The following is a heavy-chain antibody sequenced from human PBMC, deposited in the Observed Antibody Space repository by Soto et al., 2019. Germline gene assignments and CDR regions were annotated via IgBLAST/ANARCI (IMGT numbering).Heavy chain of an antibody. V-gene: IGHV5-51*01. CDR3: ARLDIVVVVEAFDI. J-gene: IGHJ3*02. CDR2: IYPGDSDT. D-gene: IGHD2-15*01. CDR1: GYSFASQW. Sequence: GESLKISCRVSGYSFASQWISWVRQMPGKGLEWMGIIYPGDSDTRYSPSFQGQVTISADKSISTAYLQWSSLKASDTAMYYCARLDIVVVVEAFDIWGQGTMVTVSS.